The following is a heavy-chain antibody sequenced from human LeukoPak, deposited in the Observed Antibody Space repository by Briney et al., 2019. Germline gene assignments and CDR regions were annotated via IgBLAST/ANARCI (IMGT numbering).Heavy chain of an antibody. CDR1: GYTFTCYY. V-gene: IGHV1-2*02. CDR3: ARDSGSYYWFDY. Sequence: ASVKVSCKASGYTFTCYYMHWGRQAPGQGLEWRGWINPNSGGTNYAQKFQGRVTMTRDPSISTAYMQLSRLRSDDTAVYYCARDSGSYYWFDYWGQGTLVTVSS. CDR2: INPNSGGT. D-gene: IGHD1-26*01. J-gene: IGHJ4*02.